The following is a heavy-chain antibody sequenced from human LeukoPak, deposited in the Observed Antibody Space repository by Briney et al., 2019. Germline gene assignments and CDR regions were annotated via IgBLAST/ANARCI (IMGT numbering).Heavy chain of an antibody. CDR1: GFTFSSYG. Sequence: GGSLRLSCAASGFTFSSYGMHWVRQAPGKGLEWVAFIRYDGSNKYYADSVKGRFTISRENSKNTLYLQINSLRAEDTAVYYCAKDLGDYYDSSGYIADYWGQGTLVTVSS. CDR3: AKDLGDYYDSSGYIADY. V-gene: IGHV3-30*02. D-gene: IGHD3-22*01. CDR2: IRYDGSNK. J-gene: IGHJ4*02.